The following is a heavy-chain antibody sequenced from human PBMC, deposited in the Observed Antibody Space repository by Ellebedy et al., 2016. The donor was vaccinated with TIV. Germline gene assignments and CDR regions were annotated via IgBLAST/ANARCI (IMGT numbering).Heavy chain of an antibody. V-gene: IGHV3-21*01. CDR2: ISSSSSYI. Sequence: GESLKISCAASGFTFSSYSMNWVRQAPGKGLEWVSSISSSSSYIYYADSVKGRFTISRDNAKNSLYLQMNSLRAEDTAVYYCASVLLWFGELGVDYWGQGTLVTVSS. CDR1: GFTFSSYS. CDR3: ASVLLWFGELGVDY. J-gene: IGHJ4*02. D-gene: IGHD3-10*01.